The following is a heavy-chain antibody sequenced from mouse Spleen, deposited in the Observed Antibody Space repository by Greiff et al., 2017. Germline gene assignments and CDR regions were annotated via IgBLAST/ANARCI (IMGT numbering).Heavy chain of an antibody. Sequence: VKLMESGAELVKPGASVKLSCKASGYTFTSYYMYWVKQRPGQGLEWIGEINPSNGGTNFNEKFKSKATLTVDKSSSTAYMQLSSLTSEDSAVYYCTRGYDSFAYWGQGTLVTVSA. CDR3: TRGYDSFAY. D-gene: IGHD2-4*01. CDR1: GYTFTSYY. CDR2: INPSNGGT. V-gene: IGHV1S81*02. J-gene: IGHJ3*01.